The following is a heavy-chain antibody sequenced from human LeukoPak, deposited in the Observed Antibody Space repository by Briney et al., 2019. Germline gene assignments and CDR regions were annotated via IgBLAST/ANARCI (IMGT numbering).Heavy chain of an antibody. D-gene: IGHD3-22*01. J-gene: IGHJ4*02. Sequence: PSETLSLTCTVSGGSISSSSYYWGWIRQPPGKGLEWIGSIYYSGSTYYNPSLKSRVTISVDTSKNQFSLKLSSVTAADTAVYYCARAAYYYDSSGYFDYWGQGTLVTVSS. CDR1: GGSISSSSYY. CDR3: ARAAYYYDSSGYFDY. V-gene: IGHV4-39*07. CDR2: IYYSGST.